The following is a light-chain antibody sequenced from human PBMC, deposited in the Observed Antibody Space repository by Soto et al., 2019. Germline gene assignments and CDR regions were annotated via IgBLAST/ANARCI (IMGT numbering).Light chain of an antibody. Sequence: QSALTQPASVSGSPGQSITISCTGTSGDIGSYNRVSWYQQHPGKAPKLIIYEVTKRPSGVPNRFSGSKSGNTASLTISGLLAEDEADYHCCSFAGGSTYVVFGGGTQLTVL. CDR2: EVT. CDR3: CSFAGGSTYVV. CDR1: SGDIGSYNR. V-gene: IGLV2-23*02. J-gene: IGLJ2*01.